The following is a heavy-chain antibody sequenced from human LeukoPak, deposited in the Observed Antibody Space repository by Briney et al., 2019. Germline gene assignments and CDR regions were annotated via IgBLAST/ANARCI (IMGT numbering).Heavy chain of an antibody. CDR3: ARGPLRYFDL. CDR1: GFTFSSYA. J-gene: IGHJ2*01. Sequence: PGRSLRLSCAASGFTFSSYAMHWVRQAPGKGLEWVAVISYDGSNKYYADSVKGRFTISRDNSKNTLYLQMNSLRAEDTAVYYCARGPLRYFDLWGRGTLVTVSS. D-gene: IGHD3-9*01. V-gene: IGHV3-30*04. CDR2: ISYDGSNK.